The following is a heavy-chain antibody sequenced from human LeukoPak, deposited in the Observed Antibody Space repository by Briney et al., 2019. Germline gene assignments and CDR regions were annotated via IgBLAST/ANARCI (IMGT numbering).Heavy chain of an antibody. CDR2: IKQDGSEK. CDR1: GFTFSDYY. D-gene: IGHD3-3*01. J-gene: IGHJ4*02. Sequence: GGSLRLSCAASGFTFSDYYMSWIRQAPGKGLEWVANIKQDGSEKYYVDSVKGRFTISRDNAKNSLYLQMNSLRAEDTAVYYCARDRGITIFGVVTHYFDYWGQGTLVTVSS. CDR3: ARDRGITIFGVVTHYFDY. V-gene: IGHV3-7*03.